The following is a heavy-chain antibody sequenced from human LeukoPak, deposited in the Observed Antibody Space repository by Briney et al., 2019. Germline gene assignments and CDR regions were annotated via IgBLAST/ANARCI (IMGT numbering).Heavy chain of an antibody. Sequence: ASVKVSCNASGYTFTCYYMHWVRQAPGQGLEWMGWLNPNSGGTNYAQKFQCRVTMTRDTSISTAYMELSRLRSDDTAVYYCARYWAGASYYPSSLDYWGQGTLVTVSS. V-gene: IGHV1-2*02. J-gene: IGHJ4*02. CDR2: LNPNSGGT. CDR1: GYTFTCYY. CDR3: ARYWAGASYYPSSLDY. D-gene: IGHD3-10*01.